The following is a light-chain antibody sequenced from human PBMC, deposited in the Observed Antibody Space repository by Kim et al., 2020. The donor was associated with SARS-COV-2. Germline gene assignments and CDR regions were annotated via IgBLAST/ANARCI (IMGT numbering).Light chain of an antibody. V-gene: IGKV3-20*01. CDR3: QQYGSPLT. J-gene: IGKJ4*01. Sequence: LSPGERSPPSCRASQSVSSGYLAWYQQKPGQAPRLLIYGASSRATGIPDRFSGSGSGTDYTLTITRLEPEDFAVYYCQQYGSPLTFGEGTKVDIK. CDR2: GAS. CDR1: QSVSSGY.